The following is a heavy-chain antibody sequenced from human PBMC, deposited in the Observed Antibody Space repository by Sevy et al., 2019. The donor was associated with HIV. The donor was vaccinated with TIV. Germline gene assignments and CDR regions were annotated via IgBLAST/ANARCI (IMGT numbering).Heavy chain of an antibody. CDR3: AKNGASSYYYYYYGMDV. Sequence: GGSLRLSCAASGFTFSSYAMSWARQAPGKGLEWVSAISGSGGSTYYADSVKGRFTISRDNSKNTLYLQMNSLRAEDTAVYYCAKNGASSYYYYYYGMDVWGQGTTVTVSS. D-gene: IGHD4-17*01. V-gene: IGHV3-23*01. CDR1: GFTFSSYA. CDR2: ISGSGGST. J-gene: IGHJ6*02.